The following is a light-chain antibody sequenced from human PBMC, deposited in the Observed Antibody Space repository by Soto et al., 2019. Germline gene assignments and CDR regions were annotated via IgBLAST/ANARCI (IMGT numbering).Light chain of an antibody. CDR1: QSVSSN. CDR2: GTF. Sequence: EIVMTQSPATLSVSPGERATLSCRASQSVSSNLAWYQQKPAQAPMLLIYGTFTRATGIPDRFSGSGSGTDFSLTISRLEPEDFAVYYCQQYGSSQITFGQGARLEI. V-gene: IGKV3-20*01. CDR3: QQYGSSQIT. J-gene: IGKJ5*01.